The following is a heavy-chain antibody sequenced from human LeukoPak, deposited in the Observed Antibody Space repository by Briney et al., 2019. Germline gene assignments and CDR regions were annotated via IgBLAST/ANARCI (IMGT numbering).Heavy chain of an antibody. CDR2: INHSGST. CDR1: GGSFSGYY. V-gene: IGHV4-34*01. Sequence: PSETLSLTCAVYGGSFSGYYWSWIRQPPGKGLEWIGEINHSGSTNYNPSLKSRVTISVDTSKNQFSLKLSSVTAADTAVYYCTRGTYKYYYDSSGFDYWGQGTLVTVSS. D-gene: IGHD3-22*01. J-gene: IGHJ4*02. CDR3: TRGTYKYYYDSSGFDY.